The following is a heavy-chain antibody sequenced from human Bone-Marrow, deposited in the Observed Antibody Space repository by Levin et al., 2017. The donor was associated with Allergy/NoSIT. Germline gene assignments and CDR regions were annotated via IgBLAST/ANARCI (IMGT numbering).Heavy chain of an antibody. CDR2: IYNSGST. Sequence: SCTVSGDSINNYYWSWIRQPPGKGLEWIGYIYNSGSTTYNPSLKSRVTISIDTSKNQFSLKLTSVTAADTAVYYCGRIDYGGNRQDYWGQGILVTVSS. CDR3: GRIDYGGNRQDY. CDR1: GDSINNYY. J-gene: IGHJ4*02. V-gene: IGHV4-59*01. D-gene: IGHD4-23*01.